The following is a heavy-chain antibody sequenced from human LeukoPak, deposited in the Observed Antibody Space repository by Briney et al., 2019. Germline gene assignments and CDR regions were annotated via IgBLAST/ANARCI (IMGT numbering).Heavy chain of an antibody. CDR3: ARSTTYGHLLFDY. J-gene: IGHJ4*02. Sequence: SETLSLTCTVSGDSISGYYWSWIRQTPRKELEWIGYIYDSGSTNYNPSLKSRVTISVDTSKNQFSLKLTSVTAADTAVYYCARSTTYGHLLFDYWGQGTLVTVSS. CDR1: GDSISGYY. V-gene: IGHV4-59*01. D-gene: IGHD4-17*01. CDR2: IYDSGST.